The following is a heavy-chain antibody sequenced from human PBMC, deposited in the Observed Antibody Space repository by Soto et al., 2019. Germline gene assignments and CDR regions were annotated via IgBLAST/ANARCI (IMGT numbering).Heavy chain of an antibody. CDR2: IFSGGTT. V-gene: IGHV3-53*01. CDR1: GFTVSNNY. CDR3: AGGLGYGDYGEGY. J-gene: IGHJ4*02. D-gene: IGHD4-17*01. Sequence: GGSLRLSCAASGFTVSNNYMTWVRQAPGKGLEWVSAIFSGGTTYYADSVQGRFTISRDNSKNTVYLQMNSLRVEDTAVYYWAGGLGYGDYGEGYWGQGTLVTVSS.